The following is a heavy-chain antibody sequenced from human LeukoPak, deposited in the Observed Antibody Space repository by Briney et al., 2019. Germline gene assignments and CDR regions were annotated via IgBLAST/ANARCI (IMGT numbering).Heavy chain of an antibody. D-gene: IGHD6-13*01. Sequence: SETLSLTCTVSGGSISNSDYYWSWIRQPPGKGLEWIGYIYYSGSTNYNPSLKSRVTISVDTSKNQFSLRLSSVTAADTAVYYCARVTGYMTEDYFDYWGQGTLITVSS. CDR1: GGSISNSDYY. CDR3: ARVTGYMTEDYFDY. J-gene: IGHJ4*02. V-gene: IGHV4-61*08. CDR2: IYYSGST.